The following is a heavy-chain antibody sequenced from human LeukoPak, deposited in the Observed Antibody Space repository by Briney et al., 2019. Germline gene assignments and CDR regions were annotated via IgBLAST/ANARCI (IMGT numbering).Heavy chain of an antibody. Sequence: GGSLRLSCAASGFTFSSYAMHWVRQAPGKGLEWVAVISYDGSNKYYADSVKGRFTISRVNSKNTLYLQMNSLRAEDTAVYYCARDLYTHSGRFDYWGQGTLVTVSS. CDR2: ISYDGSNK. CDR3: ARDLYTHSGRFDY. V-gene: IGHV3-30-3*01. J-gene: IGHJ4*02. D-gene: IGHD5-12*01. CDR1: GFTFSSYA.